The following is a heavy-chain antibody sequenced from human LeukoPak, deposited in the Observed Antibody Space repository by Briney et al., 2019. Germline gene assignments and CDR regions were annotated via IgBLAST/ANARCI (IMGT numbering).Heavy chain of an antibody. CDR2: ISSSSSYI. CDR3: ARDDYSNYGGYYYYGMDV. Sequence: GGSLRLSCAASGFTFSDYYMSWIRQAPGKGLEWVSSISSSSSYIYYADSVKGRFTISRDNAKNSLYLQMNSLRAEDTAVYYCARDDYSNYGGYYYYGMDVWGQGTTVTVSS. V-gene: IGHV3-11*06. CDR1: GFTFSDYY. D-gene: IGHD4-4*01. J-gene: IGHJ6*02.